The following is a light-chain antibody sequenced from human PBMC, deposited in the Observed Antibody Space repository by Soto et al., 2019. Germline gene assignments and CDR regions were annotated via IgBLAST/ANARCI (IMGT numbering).Light chain of an antibody. Sequence: QSVLTQPASVSGSPGQSITISCTGTSSDVGNYIFVSWYRQHPGKAPKLMIYDINNRPSGVSNRFSGSKSGNTASLTISGLHAEDEADYYCVSYTTSASYVSGTATKVTVL. CDR2: DIN. V-gene: IGLV2-14*01. J-gene: IGLJ1*01. CDR1: SSDVGNYIF. CDR3: VSYTTSASYV.